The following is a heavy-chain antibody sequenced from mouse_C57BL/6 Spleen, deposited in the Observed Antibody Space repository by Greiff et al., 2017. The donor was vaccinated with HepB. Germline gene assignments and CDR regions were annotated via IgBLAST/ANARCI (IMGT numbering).Heavy chain of an antibody. CDR1: GYTFTSYG. V-gene: IGHV1-81*01. J-gene: IGHJ2*01. CDR2: IYPRSGNT. CDR3: ARWSLGTYYFDY. Sequence: VKLQQSGAELARPGASVKLSCKASGYTFTSYGISWVKQRTGQGLEWIGEIYPRSGNTYYNEKFKGKATLTADKSSSTAYMELRSLTSEDSAVYFCARWSLGTYYFDYWGQGTTLTVSS.